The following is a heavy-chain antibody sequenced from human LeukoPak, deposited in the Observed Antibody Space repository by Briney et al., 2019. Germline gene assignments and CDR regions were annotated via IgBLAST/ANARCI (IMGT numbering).Heavy chain of an antibody. Sequence: GGSLRPSCAASGFTFSDYYMSWIRQAPGKGLEWVSYISSSGSTIYYADSVKGRFTISRDNAKNSLYLQMNSLRAEDTAVYYCALRKDSSGEFDPWGQGTLVTVSS. J-gene: IGHJ5*02. D-gene: IGHD3-22*01. CDR3: ALRKDSSGEFDP. CDR2: ISSSGSTI. V-gene: IGHV3-11*04. CDR1: GFTFSDYY.